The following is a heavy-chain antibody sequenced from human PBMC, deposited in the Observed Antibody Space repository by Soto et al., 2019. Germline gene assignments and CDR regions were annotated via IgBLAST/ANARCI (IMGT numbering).Heavy chain of an antibody. Sequence: QVQLVQSGAEVQKPGSSVKVSCKASGGTFSSYTISWVRQAPGQGLEWMGRIIPILGIANYAQKFQGRVTITADKSTSTAYMELSSLRSEDTAVYYCARDLMNCSSTSCLRWFDPWGQGTLVTVSS. V-gene: IGHV1-69*08. CDR1: GGTFSSYT. CDR3: ARDLMNCSSTSCLRWFDP. CDR2: IIPILGIA. D-gene: IGHD2-2*01. J-gene: IGHJ5*02.